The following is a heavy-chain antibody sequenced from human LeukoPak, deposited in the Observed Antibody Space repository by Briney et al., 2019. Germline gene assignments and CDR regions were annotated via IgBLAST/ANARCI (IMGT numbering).Heavy chain of an antibody. D-gene: IGHD7-27*01. CDR2: IYYSGST. CDR1: GGSISSYY. CDR3: ARERGGLGIQYFDY. J-gene: IGHJ4*02. Sequence: SETLSLTCTVAGGSISSYYWSWIRQPPGKGLEWIGNIYYSGSTYYNPSLKSRVTISVDTSKNQFSLKLSSVTAADTAVYYCARERGGLGIQYFDYWGQGTLVTVSS. V-gene: IGHV4-59*01.